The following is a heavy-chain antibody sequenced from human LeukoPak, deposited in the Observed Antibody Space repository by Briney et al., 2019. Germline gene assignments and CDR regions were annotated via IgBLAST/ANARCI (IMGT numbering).Heavy chain of an antibody. CDR1: GYTFTSYD. J-gene: IGHJ4*02. CDR3: ARTHSLQPKQYYFDY. D-gene: IGHD1-26*01. V-gene: IGHV1-8*01. CDR2: MNPNSGNT. Sequence: ASVKVSCKASGYTFTSYDINWVRQDTGQGLEWMGWMNPNSGNTGYAQKFQGRVTMTRNTSISTAYMELSSLRSEDTAVYYCARTHSLQPKQYYFDYWGQGTLVTVSS.